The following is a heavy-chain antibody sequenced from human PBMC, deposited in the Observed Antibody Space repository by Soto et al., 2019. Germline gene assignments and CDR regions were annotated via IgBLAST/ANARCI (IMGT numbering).Heavy chain of an antibody. CDR2: IKSKTDGRTT. J-gene: IGHJ4*02. D-gene: IGHD3-10*01. CDR3: TTDGPARNNYGSGNSDY. V-gene: IGHV3-15*07. Sequence: PGGSLRLSCAASGFSFANAWMNWGRQTPGQGLEWVGRIKSKTDGRTTDYGAPVKGRFTISRDDSKNTLYLQMNSLKTEDSAVYYCTTDGPARNNYGSGNSDYWGQGT. CDR1: GFSFANAW.